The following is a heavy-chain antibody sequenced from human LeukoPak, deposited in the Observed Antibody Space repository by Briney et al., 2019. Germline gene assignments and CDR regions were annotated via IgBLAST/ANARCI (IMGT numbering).Heavy chain of an antibody. CDR1: GTSISSYY. J-gene: IGHJ5*02. CDR3: ARLYCSRTSCFVDP. CDR2: IFCSGGT. D-gene: IGHD2-2*01. Sequence: PSETLSLTCSVSGTSISSYYWSWIRQPPGKGLEWLGCIFCSGGTNYNPSLKSRITISVDTSKNQFSLKLSSVTAADTAVYYCARLYCSRTSCFVDPWGQGTLVTVSS. V-gene: IGHV4-59*08.